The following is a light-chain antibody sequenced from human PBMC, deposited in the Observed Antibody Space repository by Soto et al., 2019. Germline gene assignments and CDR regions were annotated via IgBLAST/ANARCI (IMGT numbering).Light chain of an antibody. V-gene: IGLV3-10*01. CDR2: DNT. CDR3: YSTDSSGDQRV. CDR1: ALPRQY. J-gene: IGLJ2*01. Sequence: SYELTQPPSVSVSPGQTARIDCSGDALPRQYGYWYQQKSGQAPVLVIYDNTKRPSGIPARFSGSTSGAMVTLTISGAQVEDEGDYYCYSTDSSGDQRVFGGGTKVTVL.